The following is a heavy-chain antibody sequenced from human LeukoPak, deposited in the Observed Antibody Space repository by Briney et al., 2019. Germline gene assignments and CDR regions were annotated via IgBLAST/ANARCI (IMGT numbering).Heavy chain of an antibody. Sequence: PGGSLRLSCAASGFTFSSYWMSWVRQAPGMGLEWVANIHQDGSERYYVDSVKGRFTISRDNAKNSLYLQMNSLRAEDTAVYYCARDKVVGATHFDYWGQGTLVTVSS. D-gene: IGHD1-26*01. CDR2: IHQDGSER. V-gene: IGHV3-7*01. CDR3: ARDKVVGATHFDY. CDR1: GFTFSSYW. J-gene: IGHJ4*02.